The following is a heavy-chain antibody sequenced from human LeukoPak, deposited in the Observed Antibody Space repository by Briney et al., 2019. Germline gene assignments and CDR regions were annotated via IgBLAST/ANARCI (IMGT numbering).Heavy chain of an antibody. J-gene: IGHJ4*02. CDR3: ARAPYDSSGYYYLSLFDY. D-gene: IGHD3-22*01. CDR1: GSTFTGYY. Sequence: ASVKVSCKASGSTFTGYYMHWVRQAPGQGLEWMGWINPNSGGTNYAQKFQGRVTMTRDTSISTAYMELSRLRSDDTAVYYCARAPYDSSGYYYLSLFDYWGQGTLVTVSS. V-gene: IGHV1-2*02. CDR2: INPNSGGT.